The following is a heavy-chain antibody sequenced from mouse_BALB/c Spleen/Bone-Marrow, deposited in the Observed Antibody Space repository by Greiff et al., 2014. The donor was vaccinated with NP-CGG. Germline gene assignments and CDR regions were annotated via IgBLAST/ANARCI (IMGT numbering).Heavy chain of an antibody. J-gene: IGHJ3*01. CDR2: ILPGSGST. CDR1: GYTFSSYW. CDR3: ARERGY. Sequence: QVQLQQSGAELMNTGASVKISCKATGYTFSSYWIEWVKQRPGHGLEWIGEILPGSGSTKYNEKFKGKATFTADTSSNTAYMQLSSLTSEDSAVYYCARERGYWGQGTLVTVSA. V-gene: IGHV1-9*01.